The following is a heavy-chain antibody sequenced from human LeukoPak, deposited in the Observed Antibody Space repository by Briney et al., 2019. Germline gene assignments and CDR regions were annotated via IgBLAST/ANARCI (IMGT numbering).Heavy chain of an antibody. CDR3: AREDSIAAGFAY. CDR2: INPNSGGT. V-gene: IGHV1-2*04. CDR1: GYTFTGYY. J-gene: IGHJ4*02. Sequence: ASVKVSCKASGYTFTGYYMHWVRQAPGQGLEWMGWINPNSGGTNYAQKFQGWVTMTRDTSISTAYMELSRLRSDDTAVYYCAREDSIAAGFAYWGRGTLVAVSS. D-gene: IGHD6-13*01.